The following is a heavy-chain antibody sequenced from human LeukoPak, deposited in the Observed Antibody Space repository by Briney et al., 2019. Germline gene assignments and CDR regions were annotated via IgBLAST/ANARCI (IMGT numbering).Heavy chain of an antibody. CDR1: GYTFTSYG. V-gene: IGHV1-18*01. D-gene: IGHD4-17*01. J-gene: IGHJ6*02. Sequence: ASVKVSCKASGYTFTSYGISWVRQAPGQGLEWMGWISAYNGNTNYAQKLQGRVTMTTDTSTSTAYMELRSLRSDDTAVYYCAREGMTTVSPVYYYGMDVWDQGTTVTVSS. CDR2: ISAYNGNT. CDR3: AREGMTTVSPVYYYGMDV.